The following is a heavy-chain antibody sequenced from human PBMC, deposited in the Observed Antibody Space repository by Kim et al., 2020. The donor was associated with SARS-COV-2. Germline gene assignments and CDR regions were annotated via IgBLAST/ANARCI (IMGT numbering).Heavy chain of an antibody. D-gene: IGHD1-26*01. Sequence: ASVKGRFTISRDNSKNTLYLQMNSLRAEDTAVYYCARKLLGFSWLGYFQHWGQGTLVTVSS. CDR3: ARKLLGFSWLGYFQH. J-gene: IGHJ1*01. V-gene: IGHV3-30*01.